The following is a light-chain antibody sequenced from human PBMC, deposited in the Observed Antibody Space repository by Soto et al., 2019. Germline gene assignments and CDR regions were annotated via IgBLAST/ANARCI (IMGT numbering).Light chain of an antibody. CDR1: QSVSSN. CDR2: SAS. J-gene: IGKJ2*01. Sequence: EIVMTQSPATLSVPPGESATLSCRASQSVSSNLAWYQQKPGQAPRLLIYSASNRATGIPARFSGRGSATDFTLTISSLQSEDCAVYYCQQCNDWPHTFGQGTKLEIK. V-gene: IGKV3-15*01. CDR3: QQCNDWPHT.